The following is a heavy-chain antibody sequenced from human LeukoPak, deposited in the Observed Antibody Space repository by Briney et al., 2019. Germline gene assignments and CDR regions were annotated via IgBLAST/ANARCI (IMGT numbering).Heavy chain of an antibody. CDR1: GFTFSSYA. V-gene: IGHV3-23*01. CDR3: AKDAWYCSSTSCPATGY. CDR2: ISGSGGST. J-gene: IGHJ4*02. Sequence: GGSPRLSCAASGFTFSSYAMSWVRQAPGKGLEWVSAISGSGGSTYYADSVKGRFTISRDNSKNTPYLQMNSLRAEDTAVYYCAKDAWYCSSTSCPATGYWGQGTLVTVSS. D-gene: IGHD2-2*01.